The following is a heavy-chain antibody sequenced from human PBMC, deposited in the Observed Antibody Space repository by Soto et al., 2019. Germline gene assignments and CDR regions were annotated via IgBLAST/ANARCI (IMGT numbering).Heavy chain of an antibody. CDR2: ISYDGSNK. D-gene: IGHD6-13*01. J-gene: IGHJ4*02. CDR1: GFTFSSYA. V-gene: IGHV3-30-3*01. Sequence: GGSLRLSCAASGFTFSSYAMHWVRQAPGKGLEWVAVISYDGSNKYYADSVKGRFTISRDNSKNTLYLQMNSLRAEDTAVYYCARDIWRSSSWYTDLDYWGQGTLVTVSS. CDR3: ARDIWRSSSWYTDLDY.